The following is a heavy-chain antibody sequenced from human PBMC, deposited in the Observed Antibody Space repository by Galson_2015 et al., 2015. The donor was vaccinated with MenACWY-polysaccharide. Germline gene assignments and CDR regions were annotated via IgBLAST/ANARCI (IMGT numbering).Heavy chain of an antibody. CDR2: ISYSGST. J-gene: IGHJ6*02. CDR1: GGSISSSNYY. V-gene: IGHV4-39*01. D-gene: IGHD2-15*01. Sequence: SEPLSLTCTVSGGSISSSNYYWGWIRQSPEKGLEWIGTISYSGSTYYNPSLKSRVTISVDTSKNQFSLKLSSVTAADTAVYYCASRLAQVGISGYGYGMDVWGQGTTFTVSS. CDR3: ASRLAQVGISGYGYGMDV.